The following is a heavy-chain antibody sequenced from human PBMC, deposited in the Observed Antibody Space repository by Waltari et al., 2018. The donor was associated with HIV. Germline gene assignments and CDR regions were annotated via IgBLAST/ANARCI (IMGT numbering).Heavy chain of an antibody. J-gene: IGHJ4*02. CDR1: SAWS. V-gene: IGHV1-46*01. D-gene: IGHD2-15*01. Sequence: SAWSVHWVRQAPGQRPQWMGVIDPNSGTTTYSQNLQGRVTMTRDTSTKTVYMELSSLKPDDTAVYYCASKVGSAYLYWGQGTLVSVSS. CDR2: IDPNSGTT. CDR3: ASKVGSAYLY.